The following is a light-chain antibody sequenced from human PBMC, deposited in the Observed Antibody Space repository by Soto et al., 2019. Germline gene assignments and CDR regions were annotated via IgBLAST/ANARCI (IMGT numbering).Light chain of an antibody. J-gene: IGKJ1*01. CDR1: QSISAW. CDR2: DAS. Sequence: IHMTPSPSTLSASVLYRFTITSRASQSISAWLAWYQQKPGEAPTLLIYDASSLESGVPSRFSGGGSETEFTLTISSLQPDDVATYYCQHYHDYPWTFGQGTKVDI. V-gene: IGKV1-5*01. CDR3: QHYHDYPWT.